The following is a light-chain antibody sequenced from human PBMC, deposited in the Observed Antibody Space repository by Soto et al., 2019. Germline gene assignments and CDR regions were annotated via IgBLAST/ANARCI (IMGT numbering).Light chain of an antibody. CDR3: CSYAGSYTWV. V-gene: IGLV2-11*01. Sequence: QSALTQPRSVSGSPGQSVTISCTGTSSDVGGYNYVSWYRQHPGKAPKLMIYDVSKRPSGVPDRFSGSKSGNTASLTISGLQAEDEADYYCCSYAGSYTWVFVTGAKVTVL. CDR1: SSDVGGYNY. CDR2: DVS. J-gene: IGLJ1*01.